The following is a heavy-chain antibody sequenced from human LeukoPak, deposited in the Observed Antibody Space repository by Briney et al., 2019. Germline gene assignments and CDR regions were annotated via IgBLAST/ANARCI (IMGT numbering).Heavy chain of an antibody. CDR1: GFSFSDYY. CDR2: ISSSGSTI. CDR3: ARSYSLTAMVPFDC. J-gene: IGHJ4*02. Sequence: GGSLRLSCAACGFSFSDYYMSWIRQAQGKGMEWVSYISSSGSTIYYADSVKGRFTISRDNAKNSLYLQMNSLRAEDTAVYYCARSYSLTAMVPFDCWGQGTLVTVSS. V-gene: IGHV3-11*01. D-gene: IGHD5-18*01.